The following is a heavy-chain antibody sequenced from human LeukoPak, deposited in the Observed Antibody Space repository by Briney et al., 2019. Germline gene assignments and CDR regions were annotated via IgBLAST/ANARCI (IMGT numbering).Heavy chain of an antibody. CDR1: GGSISSYY. CDR2: IYYTGNT. D-gene: IGHD3-10*01. V-gene: IGHV4-59*08. CDR3: ARLKMVRGETGFDY. J-gene: IGHJ4*02. Sequence: SETLSLTCTASGGSISSYYWSWIRQPPGQGLEWIGYIYYTGNTNYNPSLRSRVTISVDASKNQFSLKLSSVTAADTAVYYCARLKMVRGETGFDYWGQGSLVTVSS.